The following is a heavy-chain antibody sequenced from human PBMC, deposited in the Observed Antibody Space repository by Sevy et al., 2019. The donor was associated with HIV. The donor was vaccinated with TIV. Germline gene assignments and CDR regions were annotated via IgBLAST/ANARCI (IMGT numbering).Heavy chain of an antibody. V-gene: IGHV3-11*01. CDR1: GFTFSNYY. Sequence: GGSLRLSCAASGFTFSNYYMNWIRQAPGKGLEWVSYISGTGNTKYYTDSVKGRFTISRDNAKNSLFLQMDSLRVEDTAVYYCARDPAYYDFWSGYYTCWFDPWGQGTLVTVSS. CDR2: ISGTGNTK. CDR3: ARDPAYYDFWSGYYTCWFDP. J-gene: IGHJ5*02. D-gene: IGHD3-3*01.